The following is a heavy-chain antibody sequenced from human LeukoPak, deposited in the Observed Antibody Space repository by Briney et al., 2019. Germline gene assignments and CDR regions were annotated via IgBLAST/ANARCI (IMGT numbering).Heavy chain of an antibody. Sequence: PGGSLRLSCAASGFTFSSYWMSWVRQAPGKGLEWVEVISYDGSDKYYADSVRGRFTISRDNSKNTLHLQMISLRAEDTAVYYCARDQGAWGYGYNFDYWGQGTLVTVSS. CDR1: GFTFSSYW. CDR2: ISYDGSDK. D-gene: IGHD3-16*01. V-gene: IGHV3-30-3*01. CDR3: ARDQGAWGYGYNFDY. J-gene: IGHJ4*02.